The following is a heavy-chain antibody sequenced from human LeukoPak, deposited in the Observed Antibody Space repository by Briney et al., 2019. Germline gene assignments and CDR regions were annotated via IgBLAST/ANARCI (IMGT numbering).Heavy chain of an antibody. D-gene: IGHD2-21*02. CDR1: GFTFSSYA. CDR2: ISYDGGNK. V-gene: IGHV3-30-3*01. CDR3: ARDASLPAYCGGDCYPNFQH. J-gene: IGHJ1*01. Sequence: PGGSLRLSCAASGFTFSSYAMHWVRQAPGKGLEWVAVISYDGGNKYYADSVKGRLTISRDNSKNTLYLQMNSLRAEDTAVYYCARDASLPAYCGGDCYPNFQHWGQGTLVTVSS.